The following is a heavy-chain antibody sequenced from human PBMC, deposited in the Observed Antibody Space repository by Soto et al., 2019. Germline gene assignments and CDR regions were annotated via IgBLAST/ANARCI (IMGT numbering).Heavy chain of an antibody. CDR2: IKKDGTEK. D-gene: IGHD3-9*01. Sequence: GGSLRLSCAASGFTFSGYWMTWVRQAPGRGLEWVADIKKDGTEKYYVDSVKGRFTISRDNDKKSVYLQMNGLTVEDTAVYRCARGPSYSDYSNDWFFDSWGQGALVTVSS. CDR1: GFTFSGYW. CDR3: ARGPSYSDYSNDWFFDS. J-gene: IGHJ4*02. V-gene: IGHV3-7*03.